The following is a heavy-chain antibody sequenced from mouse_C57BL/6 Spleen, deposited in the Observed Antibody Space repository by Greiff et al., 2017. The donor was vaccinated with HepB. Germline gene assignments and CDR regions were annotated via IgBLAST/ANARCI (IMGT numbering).Heavy chain of an antibody. CDR3: ARGRYGNYFDV. Sequence: EVQLQQSGPELVKPGASVKISCKASGYTFTDYYMNWVKQSHGKSLEWIGDINPNNGGTSYNQKFKGKATLTVDKSSSTAYMELRSLTSEDSAVYYCARGRYGNYFDVWGTGTTVTVSS. J-gene: IGHJ1*03. V-gene: IGHV1-26*01. CDR1: GYTFTDYY. CDR2: INPNNGGT. D-gene: IGHD2-10*02.